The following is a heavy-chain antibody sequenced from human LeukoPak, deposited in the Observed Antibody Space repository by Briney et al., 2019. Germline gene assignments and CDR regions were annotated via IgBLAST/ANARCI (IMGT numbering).Heavy chain of an antibody. Sequence: GGSLRLSCAASGFTFSSYWMSWVRQAPGKGLEWVANIKQDGSEKYYVDSVKGRFTISRDNAKNSLYLQMNSLRAEDTAVYYCARTPLGQQLSFTWFDPWGQGTLVTVSS. J-gene: IGHJ5*02. CDR2: IKQDGSEK. V-gene: IGHV3-7*01. CDR3: ARTPLGQQLSFTWFDP. D-gene: IGHD6-13*01. CDR1: GFTFSSYW.